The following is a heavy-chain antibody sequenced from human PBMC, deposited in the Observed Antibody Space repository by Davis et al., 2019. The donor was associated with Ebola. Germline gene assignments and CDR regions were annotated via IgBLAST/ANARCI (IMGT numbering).Heavy chain of an antibody. CDR3: ARARAYNWFDP. CDR2: INHSVST. V-gene: IGHV4-34*01. CDR1: GGSFSGYY. Sequence: MPSETLSLTCAVYGGSFSGYYWTWIRQPPGKGLDWIGEINHSVSTNYNPSLKSRVTISVDTSKNQFSLKLSSVTAADTAVYYCARARAYNWFDPWGQGTLVTVSS. J-gene: IGHJ5*02.